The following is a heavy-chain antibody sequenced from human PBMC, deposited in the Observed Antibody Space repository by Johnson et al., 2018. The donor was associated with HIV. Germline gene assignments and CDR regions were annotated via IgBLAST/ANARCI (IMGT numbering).Heavy chain of an antibody. J-gene: IGHJ3*02. CDR1: GFTFSSYG. D-gene: IGHD2-21*02. CDR3: VRDDYAFDI. CDR2: INSDGSST. Sequence: VQLVESGGGVVQPGRSLRLSCAASGFTFSSYGMHWVRQAPGKGLVWVSRINSDGSSTSYADSVKGRFTISRDNAKNTLYLEMKSLRVDDTAVYYCVRDDYAFDIWGQGTMVTVSS. V-gene: IGHV3-74*01.